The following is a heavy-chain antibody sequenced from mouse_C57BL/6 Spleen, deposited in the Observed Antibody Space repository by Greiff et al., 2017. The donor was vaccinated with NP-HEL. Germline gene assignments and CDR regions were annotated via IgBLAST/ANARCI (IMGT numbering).Heavy chain of an antibody. CDR2: INPNNGGT. Sequence: VQLQQSGPELVKPGASVKIPCKASGYTFTDYNMDWVKQSHGKSLEWIGDINPNNGGTIYNQKFKGKATLTVDKSSSTAYMELRSLTSEDTAVYDCARGYYGSPYFDVWGTGTTVTVSS. J-gene: IGHJ1*03. CDR1: GYTFTDYN. V-gene: IGHV1-18*01. D-gene: IGHD1-1*01. CDR3: ARGYYGSPYFDV.